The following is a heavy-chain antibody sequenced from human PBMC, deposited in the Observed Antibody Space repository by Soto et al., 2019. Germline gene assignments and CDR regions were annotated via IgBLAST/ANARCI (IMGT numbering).Heavy chain of an antibody. D-gene: IGHD6-19*01. V-gene: IGHV1-69*05. J-gene: IGHJ4*02. CDR2: IIPIFGTA. Sequence: QVQLVQSGAEVKKPGSSVKVSCKASGGTFSSYAISWVRQAPGQGLEWMGGIIPIFGTANYAQKCQGRVTVTXXEXTXXAYRELSSLRSEDTAVYYCAREVTQWPPQPYYFDYWGQGTLVTVSP. CDR1: GGTFSSYA. CDR3: AREVTQWPPQPYYFDY.